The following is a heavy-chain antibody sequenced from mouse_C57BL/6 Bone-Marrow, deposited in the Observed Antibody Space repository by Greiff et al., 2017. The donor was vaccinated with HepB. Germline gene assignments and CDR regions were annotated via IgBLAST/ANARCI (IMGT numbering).Heavy chain of an antibody. J-gene: IGHJ2*01. CDR3: ARYYDYDGFDY. CDR1: GYTFTSYW. D-gene: IGHD2-4*01. CDR2: IDPSDSYT. V-gene: IGHV1-69*01. Sequence: QVQLQQSGAELVMPGASVKLSCKASGYTFTSYWMHWVKQRPGQGLEWIGEIDPSDSYTNYNQKFKGKSTLTVDKSSSTAYMQLSSLTSEDSAVYYCARYYDYDGFDYWGQGTTLTVSS.